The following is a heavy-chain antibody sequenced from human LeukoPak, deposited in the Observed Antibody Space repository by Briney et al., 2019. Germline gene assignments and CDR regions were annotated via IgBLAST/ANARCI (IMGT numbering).Heavy chain of an antibody. D-gene: IGHD1-26*01. Sequence: GGSLRLSCAASGFTFSSYSMNWVRQAPGKGLEWVSSISSSSSYIYYADSVKGRFTISRDNAKNSLYLQMNSLRAEDTAVYYCARGSGSYVPGASAFDICGQGTMVTVSS. J-gene: IGHJ3*02. CDR3: ARGSGSYVPGASAFDI. V-gene: IGHV3-21*01. CDR2: ISSSSSYI. CDR1: GFTFSSYS.